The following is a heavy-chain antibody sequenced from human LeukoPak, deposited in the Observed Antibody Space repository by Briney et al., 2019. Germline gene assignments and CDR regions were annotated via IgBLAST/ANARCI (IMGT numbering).Heavy chain of an antibody. CDR2: INPSGST. D-gene: IGHD3-22*01. J-gene: IGHJ6*03. V-gene: IGHV4-34*01. CDR1: GGPFSGYH. Sequence: SETLSLTCAVYGGPFSGYHWTWIRPSPGKGLEWIGDINPSGSTYYNPSLKSRLTISVDTSKNQFSLKLRSVTAADTAVYYCARGRHDITMIVVVMTSVSYYLDVWGKGTTVTVS. CDR3: ARGRHDITMIVVVMTSVSYYLDV.